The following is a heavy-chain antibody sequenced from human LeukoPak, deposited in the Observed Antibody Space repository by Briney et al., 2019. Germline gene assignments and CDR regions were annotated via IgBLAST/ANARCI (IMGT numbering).Heavy chain of an antibody. D-gene: IGHD3-16*02. CDR2: INHSGST. Sequence: SETLSLTCAVYGGSFSGYYWSWIRQPPGKGLEWIGEINHSGSTNYSPSLKSRVTISVDTSKNQFSLKLSSVTAADTAVYYCARGLSKPYVWGSYRPSAHFDYWGQGTLVTVSS. CDR3: ARGLSKPYVWGSYRPSAHFDY. V-gene: IGHV4-34*01. J-gene: IGHJ4*02. CDR1: GGSFSGYY.